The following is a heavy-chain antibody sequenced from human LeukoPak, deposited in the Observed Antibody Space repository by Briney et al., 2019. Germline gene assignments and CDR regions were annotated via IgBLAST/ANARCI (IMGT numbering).Heavy chain of an antibody. D-gene: IGHD2-21*01. CDR3: ARDRRPHWRVVMAEYYFDY. J-gene: IGHJ4*02. CDR1: GYTFTSYG. Sequence: APVKVSCKASGYTFTSYGISWVRQAPGQGLEWMGWISAYNGNTNYAQKLQGRVTMTTDTSTSTAYMELRSLRPDDTAVYYCARDRRPHWRVVMAEYYFDYWGQGTLVTVSS. CDR2: ISAYNGNT. V-gene: IGHV1-18*01.